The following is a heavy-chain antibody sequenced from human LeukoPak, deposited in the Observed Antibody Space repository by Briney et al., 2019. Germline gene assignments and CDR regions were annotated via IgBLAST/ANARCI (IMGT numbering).Heavy chain of an antibody. J-gene: IGHJ4*02. CDR2: INSDGSST. D-gene: IGHD3-22*01. V-gene: IGHV3-74*01. CDR1: GFTFSSYW. Sequence: PGGSLRLCCAASGFTFSSYWMHWVRQASGKGLVWVSRINSDGSSTSYADSVKGRFTISRDNAKNTLYLQMNGLRAEDTAVYYCARAPRYYYDSSGYPDYWGQGTLVTVSS. CDR3: ARAPRYYYDSSGYPDY.